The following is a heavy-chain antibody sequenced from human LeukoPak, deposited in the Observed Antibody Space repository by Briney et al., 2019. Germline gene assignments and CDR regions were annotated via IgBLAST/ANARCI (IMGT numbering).Heavy chain of an antibody. D-gene: IGHD2/OR15-2a*01. J-gene: IGHJ5*02. CDR2: IKPSSGDT. V-gene: IGHV1-2*02. CDR1: GYTFTGDQ. CDR3: ARKSAGFLTA. Sequence: ASVKVSCKASGYTFTGDQIYWLRQAPGQGLEWVGWIKPSSGDTLYEQKFQGRVTMTRDKSISSAYMELNSLRSDDTAVYYCARKSAGFLTAWGQGTLVTVSS.